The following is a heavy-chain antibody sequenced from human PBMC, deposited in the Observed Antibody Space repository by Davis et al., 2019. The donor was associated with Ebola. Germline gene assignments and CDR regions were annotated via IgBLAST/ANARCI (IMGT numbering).Heavy chain of an antibody. J-gene: IGHJ4*02. D-gene: IGHD2-15*01. CDR2: ISAYNGNT. CDR3: ARAGVVVAATPDYNYFDY. Sequence: ASVKVSCKASGYTFTSYGISWVRQAPGQGLEWMGWISAYNGNTNYAQKLQGRVTMNTDTSTSTAYMELRSLRSDDTAVYYCARAGVVVAATPDYNYFDYWGQGTLVTVSS. V-gene: IGHV1-18*01. CDR1: GYTFTSYG.